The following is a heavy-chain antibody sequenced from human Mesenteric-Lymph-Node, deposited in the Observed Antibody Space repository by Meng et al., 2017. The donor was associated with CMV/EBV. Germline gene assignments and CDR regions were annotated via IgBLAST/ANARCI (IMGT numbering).Heavy chain of an antibody. J-gene: IGHJ5*02. V-gene: IGHV3-21*01. CDR2: ISNIGPYI. D-gene: IGHD6-6*01. CDR3: ARAFSSSPSWFDP. Sequence: GESLKISCAASGFTSSDSYMNWVRQAPGKGLEWVSSISNIGPYIYYADSVRGRFTVSRDNAKNSLYLEMNSLRAEDTAVYYCARAFSSSPSWFDPWGQGTLVTVSS. CDR1: GFTSSDSY.